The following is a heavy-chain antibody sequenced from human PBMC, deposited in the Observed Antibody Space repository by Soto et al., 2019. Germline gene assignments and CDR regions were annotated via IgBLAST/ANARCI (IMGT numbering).Heavy chain of an antibody. Sequence: SETLSLTCAVYGGSFSGYYWSWIRQPPGKGLEWIGEINHSGSTNYNPSLKSRVTISVDTPKNQFSLKLSSVTAADTAVYYCARVERCSRTSCSWLDPWGQGTLVTVSS. CDR1: GGSFSGYY. J-gene: IGHJ5*02. CDR3: ARVERCSRTSCSWLDP. D-gene: IGHD2-2*01. CDR2: INHSGST. V-gene: IGHV4-34*01.